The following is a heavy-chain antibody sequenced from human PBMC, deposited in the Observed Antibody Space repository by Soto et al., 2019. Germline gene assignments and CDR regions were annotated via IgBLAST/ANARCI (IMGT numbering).Heavy chain of an antibody. D-gene: IGHD1-1*01. J-gene: IGHJ6*02. Sequence: QVQVVQSGAEVKKPGASVKVSCKASGYSFSTYAMHWVRQAPGQSLEWMGWINGGTGQTKFSQRFQDRITITRDTSASTAYIELRSQRSEDTAVYYCARGKGMEENYYYYGLDIWGQGTTVTVS. CDR1: GYSFSTYA. CDR3: ARGKGMEENYYYYGLDI. V-gene: IGHV1-3*01. CDR2: INGGTGQT.